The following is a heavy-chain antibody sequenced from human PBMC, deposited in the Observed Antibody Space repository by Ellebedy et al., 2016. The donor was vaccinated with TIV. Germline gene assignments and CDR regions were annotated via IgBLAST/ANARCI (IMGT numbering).Heavy chain of an antibody. CDR3: AREGLHPSGWFDN. D-gene: IGHD6-19*01. J-gene: IGHJ4*02. Sequence: GGSLRLSXAASGFSFNSYHIDWVRQAPGKGLEWVASISTESNYIDYADSVKGRFIISRDNAENSLYLEMNNLRAEDTAVYYCAREGLHPSGWFDNWGQGTLVTVSS. V-gene: IGHV3-21*01. CDR2: ISTESNYI. CDR1: GFSFNSYH.